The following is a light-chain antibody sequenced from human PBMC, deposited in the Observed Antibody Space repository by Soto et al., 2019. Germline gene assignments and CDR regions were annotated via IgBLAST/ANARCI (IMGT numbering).Light chain of an antibody. CDR3: CSYAGSSLWV. Sequence: QSALTQPRSVSGSPGQSVTISCTGTSSDVGVYSYVSWYQQHPGKAPQLVIYDVIKRPSGVPYRFSGSKSGNTASLTISGLQAEDEADYYCCSYAGSSLWVFGGGTQLTVL. CDR1: SSDVGVYSY. CDR2: DVI. J-gene: IGLJ3*02. V-gene: IGLV2-11*01.